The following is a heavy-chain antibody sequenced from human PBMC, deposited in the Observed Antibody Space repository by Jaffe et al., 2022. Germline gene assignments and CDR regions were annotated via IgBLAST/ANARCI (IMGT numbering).Heavy chain of an antibody. V-gene: IGHV3-7*05. CDR2: IKQDGSEK. Sequence: EVQLVESGGGLVQPGGSLRLSCAASGFTFSSYWMSWVRQAPGKGLEWVANIKQDGSEKYYVDSVKGRFTISRDNAKNSLYLQMNSLRAEDTAVYYCARGHYYDSSGYYPAWGQGTLVTVSS. J-gene: IGHJ5*02. CDR1: GFTFSSYW. CDR3: ARGHYYDSSGYYPA. D-gene: IGHD3-22*01.